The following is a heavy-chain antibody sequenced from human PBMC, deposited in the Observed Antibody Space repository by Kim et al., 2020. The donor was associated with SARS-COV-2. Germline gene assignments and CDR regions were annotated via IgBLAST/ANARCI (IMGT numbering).Heavy chain of an antibody. CDR3: ARARYGSSGYYQIFWFDP. CDR1: GFTFSSYS. Sequence: GGSLRLSCAASGFTFSSYSMNWVRQAPGKGLEWVSSISSSSSYIYYADSVKGRFTISRDNAKNSLYLQMNSLRAEDTAVYYCARARYGSSGYYQIFWFDPWGQGTLVTVSS. CDR2: ISSSSSYI. D-gene: IGHD3-22*01. V-gene: IGHV3-21*01. J-gene: IGHJ5*02.